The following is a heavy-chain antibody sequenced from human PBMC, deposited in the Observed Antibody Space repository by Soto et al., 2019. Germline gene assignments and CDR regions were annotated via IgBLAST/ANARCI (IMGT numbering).Heavy chain of an antibody. V-gene: IGHV4-34*01. J-gene: IGHJ4*02. CDR1: GGSFSGYY. D-gene: IGHD2-21*02. Sequence: SETLSLTCAVHGGSFSGYYWSWIRQPPGKGLEWIGEINHSGSTNYNPSLKSRVTISVDTSKDQFSLKLSSVTAADTAVYYCARAAQVTTKSLDYWGQGTLVTVSS. CDR3: ARAAQVTTKSLDY. CDR2: INHSGST.